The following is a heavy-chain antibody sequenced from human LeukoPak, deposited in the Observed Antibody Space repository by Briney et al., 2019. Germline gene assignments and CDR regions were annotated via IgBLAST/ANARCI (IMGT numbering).Heavy chain of an antibody. CDR1: GFTFSRYG. Sequence: PGGSLRLSCTASGFTFSRYGMHWVRQAPGNGLEWVAVIWSDGSNQKYADSVKGRFTISRDNSKNTPYLQMNSLRAEDTAVYYCANRVAGYYFDYWGQGTLVTVSS. V-gene: IGHV3-33*06. CDR2: IWSDGSNQ. J-gene: IGHJ4*02. D-gene: IGHD6-19*01. CDR3: ANRVAGYYFDY.